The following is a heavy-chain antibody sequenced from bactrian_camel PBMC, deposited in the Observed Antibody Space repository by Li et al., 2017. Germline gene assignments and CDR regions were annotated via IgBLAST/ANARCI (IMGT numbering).Heavy chain of an antibody. Sequence: HVQLVESGGGLVQAGGSLRLSCVGSGYTFRTYCMAWFRQVPGKEREEVAMVNGDDGTTIYTESVKGRFTISKDNAKNTLYLQIDSLKPEDTAVYYCAADAQYGLGTRSDFGYWGQGTQVTVS. D-gene: IGHD5*01. CDR1: GYTFRTYC. V-gene: IGHV3S26*01. CDR2: VNGDDGTT. J-gene: IGHJ6*01. CDR3: AADAQYGLGTRSDFGY.